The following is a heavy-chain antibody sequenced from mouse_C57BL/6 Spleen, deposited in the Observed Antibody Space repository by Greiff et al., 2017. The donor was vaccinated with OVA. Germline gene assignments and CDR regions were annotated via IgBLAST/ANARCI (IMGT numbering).Heavy chain of an antibody. J-gene: IGHJ3*01. CDR1: GYTFTDYY. CDR2: IGPGSGST. CDR3: AREGALYYGNYGFAY. Sequence: VQLQQSGAELVKPGASVKISCKASGYTFTDYYINWVKQRPGQGLEWIGKIGPGSGSTYYNEKFKGKATLTADKSSSTAYMQRSSLTSEDSAVYFCAREGALYYGNYGFAYWGQGTLVTVSA. V-gene: IGHV1-77*01. D-gene: IGHD2-1*01.